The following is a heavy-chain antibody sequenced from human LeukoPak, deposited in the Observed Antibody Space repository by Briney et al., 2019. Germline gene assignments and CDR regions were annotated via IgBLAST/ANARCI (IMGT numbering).Heavy chain of an antibody. V-gene: IGHV4-39*01. J-gene: IGHJ4*02. CDR3: ARLTKGRYFDYIFAF. Sequence: SETLSPTCTVFGASVSDSLSYWGWVRQPPRKGLEWVANVYYTGSTYYNPSLKSRVTMSVDTSKNQFSLKMTSVTAADTAIYYCARLTKGRYFDYIFAFWGQGILVTVSS. CDR1: GASVSDSLSY. D-gene: IGHD3-9*01. CDR2: VYYTGST.